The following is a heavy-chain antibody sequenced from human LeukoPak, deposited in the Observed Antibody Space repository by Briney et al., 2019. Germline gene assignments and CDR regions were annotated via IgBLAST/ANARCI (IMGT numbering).Heavy chain of an antibody. CDR3: AKDRPSEGYCSSTSCYPDY. CDR1: GFTFISYA. V-gene: IGHV3-23*01. CDR2: ISGSGGST. J-gene: IGHJ4*02. Sequence: GGSLRLSCAASGFTFISYAMSWVRQAPGKGLEWVSAISGSGGSTYYADSVKGRFTISRDNSKNTLYLQMNSLRAEDTAVYYCAKDRPSEGYCSSTSCYPDYWGQGTLVTVSS. D-gene: IGHD2-2*01.